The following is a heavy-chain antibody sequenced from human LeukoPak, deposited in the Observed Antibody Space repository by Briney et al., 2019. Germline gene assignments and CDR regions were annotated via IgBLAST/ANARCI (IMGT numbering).Heavy chain of an antibody. CDR2: ISTNGGTT. V-gene: IGHV3-64*01. CDR1: GFSFSSYA. D-gene: IGHD6-6*01. J-gene: IGHJ4*02. Sequence: PGGSLRLSCAASGFSFSSYAMHWVRQAPGKGLEYVSAISTNGGTTYYANSVKGRFTISRDNSKNTLYLQMGSLRAEDMAVYYCARDPGGEQLVEYWGQGTLVTVSS. CDR3: ARDPGGEQLVEY.